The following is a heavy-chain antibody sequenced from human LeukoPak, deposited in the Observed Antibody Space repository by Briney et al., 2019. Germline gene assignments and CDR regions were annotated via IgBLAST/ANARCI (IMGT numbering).Heavy chain of an antibody. CDR2: ISSGGGST. CDR1: GFIFTTSA. Sequence: GGSLRLSCEASGFIFTTSAISWVRQAPGKGLGWVSFISSGGGSTYHSDSVRGRFTISRDNSNNTVSLFMHSLRAEDTAIYYCAKERRSSMDVWGNGTTVIVSS. V-gene: IGHV3-23*01. J-gene: IGHJ6*03. D-gene: IGHD6-6*01. CDR3: AKERRSSMDV.